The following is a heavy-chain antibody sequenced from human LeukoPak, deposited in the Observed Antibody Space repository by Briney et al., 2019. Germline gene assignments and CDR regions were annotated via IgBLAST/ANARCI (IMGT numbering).Heavy chain of an antibody. CDR3: ARDGSRGYDMDY. D-gene: IGHD3-10*01. V-gene: IGHV3-48*01. Sequence: GGSLRLSCAASGFTFNTYNMDWVRQAPGKGLEWASYISSRSDVIYYADSAKGRFTISRDNVKNSLYLQMNSPRAEDTAVYYCARDGSRGYDMDYLGQGTLVTVSS. J-gene: IGHJ4*02. CDR1: GFTFNTYN. CDR2: ISSRSDVI.